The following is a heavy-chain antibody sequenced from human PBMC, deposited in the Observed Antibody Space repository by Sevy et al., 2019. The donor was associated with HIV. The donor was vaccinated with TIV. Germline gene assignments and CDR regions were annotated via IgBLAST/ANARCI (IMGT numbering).Heavy chain of an antibody. D-gene: IGHD3-22*01. CDR2: IYSGGST. CDR3: ARDRYYDASGYYYYYYGLDV. Sequence: GGSLRLSCAASTFSVTDNYMSWVRQAPGKGLEWVSTIYSGGSTFYADSVNGRFTISRDNSKNTLYLQMNSLRAEDTAVYYCARDRYYDASGYYYYYYGLDVWGQGTTVTVSS. V-gene: IGHV3-66*01. CDR1: TFSVTDNY. J-gene: IGHJ6*02.